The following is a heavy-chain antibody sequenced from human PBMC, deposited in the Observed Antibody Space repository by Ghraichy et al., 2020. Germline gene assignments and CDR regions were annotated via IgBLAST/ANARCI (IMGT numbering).Heavy chain of an antibody. J-gene: IGHJ4*01. Sequence: IEEINHSGSTNYNPSLKSRVTISVDTSKNQFSLKLSSVTAADTAVYYCARGRRGSYYTAPQFDYWV. CDR2: INHSGST. CDR3: ARGRRGSYYTAPQFDY. D-gene: IGHD1-26*01. V-gene: IGHV4-34*01.